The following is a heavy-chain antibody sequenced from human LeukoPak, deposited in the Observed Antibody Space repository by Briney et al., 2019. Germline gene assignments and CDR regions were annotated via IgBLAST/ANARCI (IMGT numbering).Heavy chain of an antibody. J-gene: IGHJ4*02. D-gene: IGHD3-10*01. V-gene: IGHV4-34*01. CDR2: INHSGST. CDR3: ARGHWGLWFGEYYFDY. Sequence: SETLSLTCAVYGGSFSGYYWSWIRQPPGKGLEWIGEINHSGSTNYNPSLESRVTISVDTSKNQFSLKLSSVTAADTAVYYCARGHWGLWFGEYYFDYWGQGTLVTVSS. CDR1: GGSFSGYY.